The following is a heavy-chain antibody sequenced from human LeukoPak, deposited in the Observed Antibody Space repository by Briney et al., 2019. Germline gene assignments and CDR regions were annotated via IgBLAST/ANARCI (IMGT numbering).Heavy chain of an antibody. J-gene: IGHJ3*02. CDR2: IYYSGST. CDR3: ARGSAGSSHAFDI. V-gene: IGHV4-31*03. Sequence: SQTLSLTCTVSGGSISSGGYYWSWIRQRPGKGLEWIGYIYYSGSTYYNPSLKSRVTISVDTSKNQFSLKLSSVTAADTAVYYCARGSAGSSHAFDIWGQGTMVTVSS. CDR1: GGSISSGGYY. D-gene: IGHD1-26*01.